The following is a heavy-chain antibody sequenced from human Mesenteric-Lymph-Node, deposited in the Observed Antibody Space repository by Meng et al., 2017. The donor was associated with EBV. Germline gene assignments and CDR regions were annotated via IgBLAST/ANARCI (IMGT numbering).Heavy chain of an antibody. CDR1: GGSINGIPYY. D-gene: IGHD4-17*01. J-gene: IGHJ5*02. CDR2: INSSGSI. Sequence: QESGPGGGKPPEALSLKCSVSGGSINGIPYYWAWIRQPPGKGLEWIGSINSSGSIDDHPQLMTRVTILVDMSKNQLSLRLRSVPGADPALYYCSRATTVPSGDWFEPWGQGTLVTVSS. CDR3: SRATTVPSGDWFEP. V-gene: IGHV4-39*07.